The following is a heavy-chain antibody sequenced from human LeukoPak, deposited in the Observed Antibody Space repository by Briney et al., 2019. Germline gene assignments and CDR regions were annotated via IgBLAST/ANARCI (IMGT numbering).Heavy chain of an antibody. Sequence: SETLSLTCTVSGGSISSYYWSWIRQPPGKGLEWIGYIYYSGSTNYNPSLKSRVTISVDTSKNQFSLKLSSVTAADTAVYYCARDVEMATDDAFDIWGQGTMVTVSS. J-gene: IGHJ3*02. CDR2: IYYSGST. CDR1: GGSISSYY. CDR3: ARDVEMATDDAFDI. V-gene: IGHV4-59*01. D-gene: IGHD5-24*01.